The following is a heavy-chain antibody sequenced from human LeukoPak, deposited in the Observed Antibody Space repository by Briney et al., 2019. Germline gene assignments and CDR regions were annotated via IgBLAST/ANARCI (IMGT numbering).Heavy chain of an antibody. CDR2: ISGSGGST. D-gene: IGHD6-13*01. J-gene: IGHJ4*02. CDR3: ARDLEGAVAAYFYYFDY. CDR1: GFTFSSYA. Sequence: GGSLRLSCAASGFTFSSYAMSWVRQAPGKGLEWVSDISGSGGSTYYADSVKGRFTISRDNAKNSLYLQMNSLRAEDTAVYYCARDLEGAVAAYFYYFDYWGQGTLVTVSS. V-gene: IGHV3-23*01.